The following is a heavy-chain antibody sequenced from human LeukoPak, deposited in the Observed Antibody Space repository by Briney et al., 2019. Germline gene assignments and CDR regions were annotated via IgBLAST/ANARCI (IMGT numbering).Heavy chain of an antibody. CDR1: GGSLSSRSYY. CDR3: ARHYDILTDSRYFDY. Sequence: SETLSLTCTVSGGSLSSRSYYWGWIRQPPGKGLEWIGSIYYSGSTYYNPSLKSRVTISIDTSKNQFSLKLSSVTAADTAVYYCARHYDILTDSRYFDYWGQGTLVTVSS. V-gene: IGHV4-39*01. CDR2: IYYSGST. D-gene: IGHD3-9*01. J-gene: IGHJ4*02.